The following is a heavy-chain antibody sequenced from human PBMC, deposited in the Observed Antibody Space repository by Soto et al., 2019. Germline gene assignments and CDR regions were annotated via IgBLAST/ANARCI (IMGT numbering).Heavy chain of an antibody. CDR2: IYTSGST. CDR1: GVSISSYY. J-gene: IGHJ6*02. CDR3: ARDGVDGMDV. V-gene: IGHV4-4*07. Sequence: SEALSVPSNVSGVSISSYYWSWIPQPAGKGLESIGRIYTSGSTNYNPCLKSRVTMSVDTSKNQFSLKLSSVTGADTAVYYCARDGVDGMDVWGQVTKVTVSS.